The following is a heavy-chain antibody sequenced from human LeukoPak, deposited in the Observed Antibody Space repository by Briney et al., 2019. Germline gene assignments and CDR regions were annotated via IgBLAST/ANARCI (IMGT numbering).Heavy chain of an antibody. CDR3: ARMWGAYCSSTSCYDADY. CDR2: IGSSSSTI. J-gene: IGHJ4*02. V-gene: IGHV3-48*01. D-gene: IGHD2-2*01. Sequence: GGSLRLSCAASGFTFSSYSMNWVRQAPGKGLEWVSYIGSSSSTIYYADSVKGRFTISRDNAKNSPYLQMNSLRAEDTAVYYCARMWGAYCSSTSCYDADYWGQGTLVTVSS. CDR1: GFTFSSYS.